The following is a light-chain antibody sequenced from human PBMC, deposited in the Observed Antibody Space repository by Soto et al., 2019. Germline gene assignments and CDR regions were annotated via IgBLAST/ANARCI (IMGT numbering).Light chain of an antibody. CDR2: WAS. CDR3: QQYSSNCYT. CDR1: HSVSYSSGNKNY. J-gene: IGKJ2*01. V-gene: IGKV4-1*01. Sequence: DIVMTQSPDSLAVSLGERATINCKSSHSVSYSSGNKNYLAWYQQKPGQPPKLLISWASTRESGVPDRVSCSGSGTYLNITISSLLAEDVAFYDCQQYSSNCYTLGQGNTREIK.